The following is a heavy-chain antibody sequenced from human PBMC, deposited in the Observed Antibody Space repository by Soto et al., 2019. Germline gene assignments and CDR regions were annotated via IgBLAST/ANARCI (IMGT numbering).Heavy chain of an antibody. D-gene: IGHD3-16*01. CDR2: ISSNGGST. J-gene: IGHJ4*02. V-gene: IGHV3-64D*08. Sequence: GGSLRLSCSASGFTFSSYAMHWVRQAPGKGLEYVSAISSNGGSTYYADSVKGRFTIYRDNSKNTLYLQMSSLRAEDTAAYYCVKDRELTGLSSHFTALGSFDYWGQGTLVTVSS. CDR1: GFTFSSYA. CDR3: VKDRELTGLSSHFTALGSFDY.